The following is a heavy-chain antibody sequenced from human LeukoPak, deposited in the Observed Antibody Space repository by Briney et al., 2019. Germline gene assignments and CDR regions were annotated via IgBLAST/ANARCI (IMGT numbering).Heavy chain of an antibody. J-gene: IGHJ4*02. V-gene: IGHV4-34*12. CDR1: GGSFSDYY. Sequence: PSETRSLTCAVYGGSFSDYYWSSIGQPPGKGLDWIGVFIQNGNTNYNPWFKTRLLVSIDPYKNQFSLRLTSVTAADTVVYYCARCSEALHDFLSGYSYHFDNWGQGSLVTVSS. D-gene: IGHD3-3*01. CDR3: ARCSEALHDFLSGYSYHFDN. CDR2: FIQNGNT.